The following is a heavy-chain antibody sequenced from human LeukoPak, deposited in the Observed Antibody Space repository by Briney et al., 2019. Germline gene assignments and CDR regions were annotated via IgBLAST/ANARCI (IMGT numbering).Heavy chain of an antibody. J-gene: IGHJ4*02. D-gene: IGHD6-13*01. Sequence: GGPLRLSCAASGFTFSSHWMHWVRQAPGQGLVWVSLINRDGSSTTYADSVKGRFTISRDNAKNTLYLQMNSLRAEDTAVYYCARRSPLYRSSWYYFDYWGQGTLVTVSS. V-gene: IGHV3-74*01. CDR3: ARRSPLYRSSWYYFDY. CDR2: INRDGSST. CDR1: GFTFSSHW.